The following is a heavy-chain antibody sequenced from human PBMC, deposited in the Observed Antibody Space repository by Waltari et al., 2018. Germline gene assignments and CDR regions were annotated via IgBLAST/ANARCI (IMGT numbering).Heavy chain of an antibody. J-gene: IGHJ4*02. CDR1: GFSLRTSGVG. CDR3: AHDIHDHPFSY. Sequence: QITLKESGPTLVKPTQTLTLTCTFSGFSLRTSGVGVGWIRQPPGKALEWLALIYWDDDKRYSPSLKSRLTITKDTSKNQVVLTMSNMDPVDTATYYCAHDIHDHPFSYWGQGTLVTVSS. D-gene: IGHD5-12*01. CDR2: IYWDDDK. V-gene: IGHV2-5*02.